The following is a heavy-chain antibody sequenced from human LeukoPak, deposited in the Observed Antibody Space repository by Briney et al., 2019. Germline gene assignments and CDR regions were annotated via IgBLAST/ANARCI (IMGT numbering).Heavy chain of an antibody. D-gene: IGHD5-24*01. CDR1: GFTLSSYR. CDR2: ISSSSYR. Sequence: GGSLRLSCAASGFTLSSYRMNWVRQAPGKGLEGVSSISSSSYRYYADSVKGRFTISRDNAKNSLYLQMNCLRAEDTAVYYCAREGYSPRDGYNFNFDYWGQGTLVTVSS. J-gene: IGHJ4*02. V-gene: IGHV3-21*01. CDR3: AREGYSPRDGYNFNFDY.